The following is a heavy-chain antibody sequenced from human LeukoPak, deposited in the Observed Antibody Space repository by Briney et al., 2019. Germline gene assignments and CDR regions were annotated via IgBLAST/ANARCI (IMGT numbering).Heavy chain of an antibody. CDR1: GASVGTTSYY. V-gene: IGHV4-39*07. D-gene: IGHD4-23*01. CDR2: FYYTTPT. Sequence: SETLSLTCTVSGASVGTTSYYWGWIRQPPGRGLEGMGSFYYTTPTYYNPSLKGRVSISVDRSKNQFSLKLTSVTAADTAVYYCARGADYGGNPPFYFDYWGQGTLVTVSS. CDR3: ARGADYGGNPPFYFDY. J-gene: IGHJ4*02.